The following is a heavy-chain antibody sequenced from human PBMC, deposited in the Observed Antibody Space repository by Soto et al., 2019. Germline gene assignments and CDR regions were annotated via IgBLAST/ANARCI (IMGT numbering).Heavy chain of an antibody. J-gene: IGHJ4*02. CDR3: ARGGYFDSSNYLAY. V-gene: IGHV1-3*01. D-gene: IGHD3-22*01. CDR1: GYTFTRYG. Sequence: QVQLVQSGAEVKKPGASVKVSCKASGYTFTRYGINWVRQAPGRGLEWMGWINPGNGNTKYSQQFQGRVIIDRDTSASTAYMELSSLSSEDTAVYYCARGGYFDSSNYLAYWGLGTLVTVSS. CDR2: INPGNGNT.